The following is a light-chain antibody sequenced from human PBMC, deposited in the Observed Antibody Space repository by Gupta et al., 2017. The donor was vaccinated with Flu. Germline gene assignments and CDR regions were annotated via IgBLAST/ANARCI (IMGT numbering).Light chain of an antibody. Sequence: TLSLSPGERATLSCRASQSISSNLAWYQQKHGQAPRLLIYGASTRATGIPARFSGSGSGTEFTLTISSLQSEDFALYYCQQYTNWPPWTFGQGTKVEI. CDR2: GAS. CDR3: QQYTNWPPWT. J-gene: IGKJ1*01. V-gene: IGKV3-15*01. CDR1: QSISSN.